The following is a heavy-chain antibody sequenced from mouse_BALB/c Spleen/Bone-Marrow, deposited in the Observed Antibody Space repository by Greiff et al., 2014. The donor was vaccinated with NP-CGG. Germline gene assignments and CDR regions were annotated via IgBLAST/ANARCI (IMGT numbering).Heavy chain of an antibody. CDR1: GYTFTDYY. V-gene: IGHV1-84*02. Sequence: VQVVESGPELVKPGASVKITCKASGYTFTDYYINWVKQKPGQGLEWLGWIYPGSGTTKYNEKFKGKATLTVDTSSSTAYMQLSSLTSEDTAVYFCARDHGYVDVMDCWGQGTSVTVSS. CDR3: ARDHGYVDVMDC. D-gene: IGHD1-2*01. CDR2: IYPGSGTT. J-gene: IGHJ4*01.